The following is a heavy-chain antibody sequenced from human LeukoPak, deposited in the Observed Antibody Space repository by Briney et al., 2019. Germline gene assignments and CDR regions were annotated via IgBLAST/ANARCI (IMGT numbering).Heavy chain of an antibody. CDR2: INPYSDAL. D-gene: IGHD1-1*01. J-gene: IGHJ5*02. Sequence: SVKVSCQASGYSFTDFYLNWVRQAPGRGLEWMGWINPYSDALIYAQRFQGRVTMTWDTSTGTAYMELTRLTSDDTAVYYCATATVTHTRDPWGQGTLITVSS. V-gene: IGHV1-2*02. CDR3: ATATVTHTRDP. CDR1: GYSFTDFY.